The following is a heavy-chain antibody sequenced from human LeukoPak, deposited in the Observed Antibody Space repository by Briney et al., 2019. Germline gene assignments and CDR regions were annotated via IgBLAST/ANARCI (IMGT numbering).Heavy chain of an antibody. D-gene: IGHD2-21*01. V-gene: IGHV4-39*01. Sequence: SETLSLTCTVSGGSISSSSYYWGWIRQPPGKGLEWIGSTYYSGSTYYNPSLKSRVTISVDTSKNQFSLKLSSVTAADTAVYYCARLTPLWANAFDIWGQGTMVTVSS. CDR1: GGSISSSSYY. CDR2: TYYSGST. CDR3: ARLTPLWANAFDI. J-gene: IGHJ3*02.